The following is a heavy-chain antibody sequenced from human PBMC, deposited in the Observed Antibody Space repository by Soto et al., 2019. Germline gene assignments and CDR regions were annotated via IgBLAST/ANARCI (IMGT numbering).Heavy chain of an antibody. J-gene: IGHJ4*02. CDR2: IIPIFGTA. CDR1: GGTFSSYA. Sequence: SVKVSCKASGGTFSSYAISWVRQAPGQGLEWMGGIIPIFGTANYAQKFQGRVTITADKSTSTAHMELSSLRSEDTAVYYCARSDYYDGTPFDYWGQGTLVTVSS. CDR3: ARSDYYDGTPFDY. V-gene: IGHV1-69*06. D-gene: IGHD3-22*01.